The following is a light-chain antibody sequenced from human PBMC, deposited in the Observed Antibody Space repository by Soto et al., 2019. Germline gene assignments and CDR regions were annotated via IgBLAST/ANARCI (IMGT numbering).Light chain of an antibody. J-gene: IGLJ3*02. CDR1: SSNIGSNT. V-gene: IGLV1-44*01. Sequence: QPVLTQPPSASGTPGQRVTISCSGSSSNIGSNTVNWYQQLPGTAPKLLIYSNNQRPSGVPDRFSGSKSGTSASLAISGLPSEDEADYYCAAWDDSLNVWVFGGGTKLTVL. CDR2: SNN. CDR3: AAWDDSLNVWV.